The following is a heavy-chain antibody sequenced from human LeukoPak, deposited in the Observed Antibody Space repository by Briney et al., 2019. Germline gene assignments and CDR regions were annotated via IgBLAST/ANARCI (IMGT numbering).Heavy chain of an antibody. CDR2: ISSRSSNI. D-gene: IGHD3-10*01. Sequence: NPGGSLRLSCAASGFSFSSYTMNWVRQAPGKGLEWVSSISSRSSNIYYTDSVKGRFTISRDNAKNSVYLQTNSLRVEDTAVYYCARDVLIMGGGQGTMVTVSS. V-gene: IGHV3-21*01. CDR1: GFSFSSYT. CDR3: ARDVLIMG. J-gene: IGHJ3*01.